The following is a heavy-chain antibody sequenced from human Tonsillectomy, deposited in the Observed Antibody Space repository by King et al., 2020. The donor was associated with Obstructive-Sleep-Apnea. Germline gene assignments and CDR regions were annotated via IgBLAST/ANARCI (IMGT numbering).Heavy chain of an antibody. Sequence: QLQESGPGLVNPSETLSLICTVSGGSISSYYWSWIRQPPGKGLEWIGYIYYSGSTNYNPSLKSRVTISINTSKNQLSLKLSTLTAADTAVYYCARLAAVAGLLFDYWGQGTLVTVSS. CDR3: ARLAAVAGLLFDY. V-gene: IGHV4-59*08. D-gene: IGHD6-19*01. CDR1: GGSISSYY. J-gene: IGHJ4*02. CDR2: IYYSGST.